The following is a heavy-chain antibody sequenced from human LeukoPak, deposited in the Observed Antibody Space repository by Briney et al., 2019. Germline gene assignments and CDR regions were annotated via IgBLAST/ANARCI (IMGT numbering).Heavy chain of an antibody. CDR3: ARLGEIYYDSSGYYGFDY. V-gene: IGHV4-34*01. J-gene: IGHJ4*02. D-gene: IGHD3-22*01. Sequence: SETLSLTCAVYGGSFSGYYWSWIRQPPGKGLEWIGEINHSGSTNYNPSLKSRVTISVDTSKSQFSLKLSSVTAADTAVYYCARLGEIYYDSSGYYGFDYWGQGTLVTVSS. CDR1: GGSFSGYY. CDR2: INHSGST.